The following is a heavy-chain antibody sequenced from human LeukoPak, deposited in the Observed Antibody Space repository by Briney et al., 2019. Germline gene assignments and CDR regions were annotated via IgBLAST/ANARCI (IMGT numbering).Heavy chain of an antibody. CDR2: FYHSGST. Sequence: SSETLSLTCAVSGYSINSGYYWGWIRRPPGKGLEWIGSFYHSGSTYYNPSLKSRVTISVDTSRNQFPLKLTSVTAADTAVYYCARLGGGGTNYYFDYWGQGTLVTVSS. CDR3: ARLGGGGTNYYFDY. J-gene: IGHJ4*02. V-gene: IGHV4-38-2*01. CDR1: GYSINSGYY. D-gene: IGHD2-15*01.